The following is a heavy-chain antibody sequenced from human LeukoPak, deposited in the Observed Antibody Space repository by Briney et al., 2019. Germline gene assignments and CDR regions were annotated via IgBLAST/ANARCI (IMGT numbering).Heavy chain of an antibody. J-gene: IGHJ4*02. CDR3: ARDAGGSGYDVLDY. CDR1: GYTFTTYG. CDR2: ITTYNGKT. Sequence: SVTVSCKGSGYTFTTYGISWVRHAPGQGLEWMGWITTYNGKTHYAQKFQGRVTKTADTSTRTVSMELRSLRSDDTAVYYCARDAGGSGYDVLDYWGQGTLVTVSS. V-gene: IGHV1-18*04. D-gene: IGHD3-22*01.